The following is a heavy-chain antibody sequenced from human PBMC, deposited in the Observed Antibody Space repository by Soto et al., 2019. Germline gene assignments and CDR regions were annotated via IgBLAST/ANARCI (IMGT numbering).Heavy chain of an antibody. Sequence: QVQMVESGGGVVQPGTSLRLSCAASGFRFRDFAMHWVRQAPGKALEWVAVISYDGSNKYYADSVKGRFTISRDNSKNTLFLQMTSLRPEDMAVYYCAREIYGDFGFDYWGQGTLVTVSS. V-gene: IGHV3-30*01. D-gene: IGHD4-17*01. CDR2: ISYDGSNK. CDR3: AREIYGDFGFDY. CDR1: GFRFRDFA. J-gene: IGHJ4*02.